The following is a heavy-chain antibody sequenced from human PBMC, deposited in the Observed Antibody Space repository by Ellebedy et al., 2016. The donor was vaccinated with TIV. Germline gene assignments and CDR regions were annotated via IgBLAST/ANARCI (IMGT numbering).Heavy chain of an antibody. D-gene: IGHD3-9*01. CDR2: IYHSGST. CDR1: GDSISSSVYY. CDR3: VKAPSQRYFEWLQDY. V-gene: IGHV4-39*07. J-gene: IGHJ4*02. Sequence: SETLSLXXSVSGDSISSSVYYWTWIRQPPGKGLEWIGEIYHSGSTNYNPSLKSRVTMSADTSKNQFSLTLRSVTAADTAVYYCVKAPSQRYFEWLQDYWGQGILVTVSS.